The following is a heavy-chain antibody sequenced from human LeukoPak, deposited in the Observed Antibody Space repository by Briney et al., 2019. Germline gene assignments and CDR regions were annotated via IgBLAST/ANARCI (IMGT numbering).Heavy chain of an antibody. V-gene: IGHV4-4*07. CDR2: IYTSGST. CDR3: ARDISYYDFWSGYHSPSNWFDP. CDR1: GGSISSYS. D-gene: IGHD3-3*01. J-gene: IGHJ5*02. Sequence: SETLSLTCIVSGGSISSYSWTWIRQPAGEGLEWIGRIYTSGSTNYNPSLKSRVTMSVDTSKNQFSLKLSSVTAADTAVYYCARDISYYDFWSGYHSPSNWFDPWGQGTLVTVSS.